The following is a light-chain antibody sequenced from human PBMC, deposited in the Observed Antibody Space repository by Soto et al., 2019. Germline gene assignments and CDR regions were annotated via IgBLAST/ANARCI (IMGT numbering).Light chain of an antibody. V-gene: IGKV3-20*01. CDR3: QQYGSSSRT. CDR1: QSVSSY. J-gene: IGKJ1*01. Sequence: EIVLTQSRGTLSLSPGERATLSCRASQSVSSYLAWYQQKPGQAPRLLIYGASSRATGIPDRFSASGSGTDFTLTISRLEPEDFAVYYCQQYGSSSRTFGQGTKVEIK. CDR2: GAS.